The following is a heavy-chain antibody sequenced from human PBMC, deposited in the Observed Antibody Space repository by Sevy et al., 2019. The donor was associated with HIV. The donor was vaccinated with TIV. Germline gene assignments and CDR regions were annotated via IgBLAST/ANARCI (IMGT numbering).Heavy chain of an antibody. J-gene: IGHJ5*02. D-gene: IGHD6-13*01. V-gene: IGHV4-38-2*01. CDR3: ARVFGSSPNWFDP. Sequence: SETLSLTCAVSGYSISSGYYWGWIRQPPGKGLEWIGSIYHSGSTYYNPSLKSRVTISVDTSKNQFSLKLSSVAAADTAVYYCARVFGSSPNWFDPWGQGTLVTVSS. CDR1: GYSISSGYY. CDR2: IYHSGST.